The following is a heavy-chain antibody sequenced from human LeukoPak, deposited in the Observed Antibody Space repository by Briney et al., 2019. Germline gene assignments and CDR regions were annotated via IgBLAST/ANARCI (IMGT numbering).Heavy chain of an antibody. D-gene: IGHD1/OR15-1a*01. V-gene: IGHV3-74*03. CDR3: AREGTGSYMDV. Sequence: GGSLRLSCAASGFTFSTYWMHWVRQDPGKGLVWVSRIRTDGTITTYADSVKGRFSISRDNAKNTLYLQVNSLRVEDTAVYYCAREGTGSYMDVRGKGTTVTVSS. CDR2: IRTDGTIT. J-gene: IGHJ6*03. CDR1: GFTFSTYW.